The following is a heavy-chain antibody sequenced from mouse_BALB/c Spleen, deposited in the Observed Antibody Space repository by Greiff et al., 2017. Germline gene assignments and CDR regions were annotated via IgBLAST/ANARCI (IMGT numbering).Heavy chain of an antibody. Sequence: EVQLVESGGGLVKPGGSLKLSCAASGFTFSSYTMSWVRQTPEKRLEWVATISSGGSYTYYPDSVKGRFTISRDNAKNTLYLQMSSLKSEDTAMYYCTRVGGNYEFAYWGQGTLVTVSA. CDR3: TRVGGNYEFAY. J-gene: IGHJ3*01. CDR1: GFTFSSYT. CDR2: ISSGGSYT. V-gene: IGHV5-6-4*01. D-gene: IGHD2-1*01.